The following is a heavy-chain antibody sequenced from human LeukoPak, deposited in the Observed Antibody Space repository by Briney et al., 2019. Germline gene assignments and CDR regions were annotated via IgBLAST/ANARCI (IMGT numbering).Heavy chain of an antibody. CDR1: GFTFSNYA. Sequence: PGGSLRLSCAASGFTFSNYAMSWVRQAPGKGLEWVAFIRYDGSNKYYADSVKGRFTISRDNSKNTLYLQMNSLRAEDTAVYYCAKAARGNWNDDYFDYWGQGTLVTVSS. D-gene: IGHD1-1*01. CDR3: AKAARGNWNDDYFDY. CDR2: IRYDGSNK. J-gene: IGHJ4*02. V-gene: IGHV3-30*02.